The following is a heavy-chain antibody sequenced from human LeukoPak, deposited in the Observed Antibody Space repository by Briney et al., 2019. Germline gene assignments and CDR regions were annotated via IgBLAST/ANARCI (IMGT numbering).Heavy chain of an antibody. D-gene: IGHD2-15*01. V-gene: IGHV3-72*01. CDR1: GFTFSDHY. J-gene: IGHJ4*02. CDR2: IRKKANSYTT. CDR3: AKVHCSGGSCYSGDY. Sequence: PGGSLRLSCAASGFTFSDHYMDWVRQAPGKGLEWVGRIRKKANSYTTEYAASVKGRFTNSRADSMNSLYLQMNSLKTEDTAVYYCAKVHCSGGSCYSGDYWGQGILVTVSS.